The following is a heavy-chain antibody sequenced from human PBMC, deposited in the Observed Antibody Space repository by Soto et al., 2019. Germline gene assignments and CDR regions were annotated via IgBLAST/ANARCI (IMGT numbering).Heavy chain of an antibody. CDR2: INHSGST. D-gene: IGHD3-10*01. Sequence: SDPLSLPCSVYGGSFSGCYWSWIRKPAGKGLEWIGEINHSGSTNYNPSLKSRVTISVDTSKNQFSLKLSSVTAADTAVYYCARGFPGGRYYYYYYGMDVWGQGTTVTVSS. CDR3: ARGFPGGRYYYYYYGMDV. J-gene: IGHJ6*02. CDR1: GGSFSGCY. V-gene: IGHV4-34*01.